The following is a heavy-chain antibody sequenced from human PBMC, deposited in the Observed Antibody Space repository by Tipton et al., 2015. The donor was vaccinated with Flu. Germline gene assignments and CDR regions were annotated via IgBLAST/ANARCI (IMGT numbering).Heavy chain of an antibody. V-gene: IGHV4-34*01. CDR2: INHSGST. Sequence: TLSLTCAVYGGSFSGYYCSWIRQPPGKGLEWIGEINHSGSTNYNPSLKSRVTISVDTYKNQFSLKLSSVTAADTAVYYCARGSGSGTFLIFDYWGQGTLVTVSS. J-gene: IGHJ4*02. CDR1: GGSFSGYY. D-gene: IGHD3-10*01. CDR3: ARGSGSGTFLIFDY.